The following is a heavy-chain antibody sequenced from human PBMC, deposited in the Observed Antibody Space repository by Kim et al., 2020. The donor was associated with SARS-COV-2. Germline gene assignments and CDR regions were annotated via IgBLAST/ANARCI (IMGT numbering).Heavy chain of an antibody. CDR3: ASGYGWLVHS. D-gene: IGHD6-19*01. V-gene: IGHV3-7*03. J-gene: IGHJ5*01. CDR2: IKQDGSVT. CDR1: GFSGFTLSTYY. Sequence: GGSLRLSCEASGFSGFTLSTYYMTWFRHAPGKGLEWVANIKQDGSVTLYLDSVKGRFTISRDNSKNSLYLQMNSVRAEDTALYYCASGYGWLVHSWGHGTLVTVSS.